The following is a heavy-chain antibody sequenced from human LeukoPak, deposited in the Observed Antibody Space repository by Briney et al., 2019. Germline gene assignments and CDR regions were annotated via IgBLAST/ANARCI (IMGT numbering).Heavy chain of an antibody. J-gene: IGHJ4*02. Sequence: PGGSLRLSCVVSGKNFNTLWMSWVRQAPGKGLEWVARIQSKIQGKTPHYAAPVKGRFTISRDDSKNTIFLQMNSLNTEDTAVYYCVTDIYEWGQGTLVTVSS. CDR1: GKNFNTLW. V-gene: IGHV3-15*01. CDR2: IQSKIQGKTP. CDR3: VTDIYE. D-gene: IGHD5/OR15-5a*01.